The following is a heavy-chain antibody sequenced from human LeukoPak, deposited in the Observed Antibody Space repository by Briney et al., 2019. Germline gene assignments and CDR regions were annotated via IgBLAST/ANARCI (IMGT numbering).Heavy chain of an antibody. Sequence: SEALSLTCTVSGGSISSYYWSWIRQPPGKGLEWIGYIYSSGNTVYNPFLKSRVTISVDTSKNQFSLRLSSVTAADTAVYYCARHSSSSRGWFDPWGQGTLVTVSS. CDR1: GGSISSYY. CDR3: ARHSSSSRGWFDP. J-gene: IGHJ5*02. V-gene: IGHV4-59*08. D-gene: IGHD6-6*01. CDR2: IYSSGNT.